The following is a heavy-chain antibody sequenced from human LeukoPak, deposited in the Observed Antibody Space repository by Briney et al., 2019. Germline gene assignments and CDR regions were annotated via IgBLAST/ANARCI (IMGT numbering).Heavy chain of an antibody. CDR3: ARDGLGYCSGGSCYSVEGYYYMDV. J-gene: IGHJ6*03. D-gene: IGHD2-15*01. CDR2: ISAYNGNT. Sequence: ASVKVSCKASGYTFTSYGISWVRQAPGQGLEWMGWISAYNGNTNYAQKLQGRVTMTTDTSTSTAYMELRSLRSDDTAVYYCARDGLGYCSGGSCYSVEGYYYMDVWGKGTTVTVSS. V-gene: IGHV1-18*01. CDR1: GYTFTSYG.